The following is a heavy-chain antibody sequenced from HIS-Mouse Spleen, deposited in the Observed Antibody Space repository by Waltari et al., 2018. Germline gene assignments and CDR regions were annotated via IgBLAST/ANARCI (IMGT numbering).Heavy chain of an antibody. Sequence: QLQLQESGPGLVKPSETLSLTCTVSGGSISSSSYYWGWIRQPPGKGLEWIGSIYYSGRPYYNPSLRSRVTISVDTSKNRFSLKLSSVTAADTAVYYCAREIPYSSSWYDWYFDLWGRGTLVTVSS. J-gene: IGHJ2*01. D-gene: IGHD6-13*01. V-gene: IGHV4-39*07. CDR1: GGSISSSSYY. CDR2: IYYSGRP. CDR3: AREIPYSSSWYDWYFDL.